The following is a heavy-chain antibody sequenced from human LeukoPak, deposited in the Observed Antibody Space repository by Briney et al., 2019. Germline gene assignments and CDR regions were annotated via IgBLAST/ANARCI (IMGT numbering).Heavy chain of an antibody. J-gene: IGHJ4*02. CDR2: IYYSGST. V-gene: IGHV4-59*01. CDR3: AREQGIVIVVGIEY. CDR1: GGSISSYY. D-gene: IGHD3-22*01. Sequence: KPSETLSLTCTVSGGSISSYYWSWIRQPPGKGLEWIGYIYYSGSTNYNPSLKSRVTISVDTSKNQFSLKLSSVTAADTAVYYCAREQGIVIVVGIEYWGQGTLATVSS.